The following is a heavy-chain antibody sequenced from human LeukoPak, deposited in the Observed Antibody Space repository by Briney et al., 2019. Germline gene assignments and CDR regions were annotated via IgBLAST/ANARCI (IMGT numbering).Heavy chain of an antibody. CDR1: GIHFSEPW. J-gene: IGHJ6*02. D-gene: IGHD1-1*01. Sequence: GGSPRLSCAASGIHFSEPWVTWVRQVPGERPEWVAHITHEGVGIQYVDSVKGRFTISRDNAKGSVYLQMNSLRAEDTAIYHCATYINWVAGDVWGQGTTVIVSS. V-gene: IGHV3-7*01. CDR3: ATYINWVAGDV. CDR2: ITHEGVGI.